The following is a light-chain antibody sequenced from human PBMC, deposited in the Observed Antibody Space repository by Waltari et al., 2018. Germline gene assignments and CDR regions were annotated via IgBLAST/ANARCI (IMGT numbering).Light chain of an antibody. CDR2: ENY. V-gene: IGLV1-51*02. CDR1: SSNIGGNY. J-gene: IGLJ2*01. CDR3: ITKDSSLNAIV. Sequence: QSVLTQPPSVSAAPGEKVTISCSGSSSNIGGNYVSWFQQLPGTAPKLLIDENYKRPSGTPDRFAGSKSGTSGTLDITGLQTGDEADYYCITKDSSLNAIVFGGGTKLTVL.